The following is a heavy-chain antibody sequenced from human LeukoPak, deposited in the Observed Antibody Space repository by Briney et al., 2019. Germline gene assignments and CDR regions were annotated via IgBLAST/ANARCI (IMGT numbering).Heavy chain of an antibody. D-gene: IGHD3-16*01. V-gene: IGHV3-33*01. CDR3: ARPVVLGAYLRGAYYFDS. CDR2: IWYDGSDK. CDR1: GFTFSNYG. J-gene: IGHJ4*02. Sequence: GGSLRLSCAAPGFTFSNYGMHWVRQAPGKGLEWGAVIWYDGSDKYHAGSVKGRFTISRDNSKNTLYLQMNSLRVEDTAVYYCARPVVLGAYLRGAYYFDSWGQGTLVTVSS.